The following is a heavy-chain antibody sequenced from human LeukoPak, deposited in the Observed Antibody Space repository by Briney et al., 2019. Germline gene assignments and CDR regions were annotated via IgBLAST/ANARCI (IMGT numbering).Heavy chain of an antibody. J-gene: IGHJ1*01. CDR3: AKGTYYYDSGSYLECFGEN. Sequence: GGSLRLSCAASGFTFNNYAMSWVRQAPGKGLEWVSSISGTGGSTYYANSVKGRFTISRDNSKNALSLQMNSLRAEDTAVYYCAKGTYYYDSGSYLECFGENWGQGTLVTVSS. CDR2: ISGTGGST. V-gene: IGHV3-23*01. D-gene: IGHD3-10*01. CDR1: GFTFNNYA.